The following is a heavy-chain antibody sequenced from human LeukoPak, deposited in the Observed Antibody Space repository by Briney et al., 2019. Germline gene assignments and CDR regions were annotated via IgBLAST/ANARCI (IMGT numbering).Heavy chain of an antibody. CDR3: ARHPPVGYYDSSGYYLDY. Sequence: GESLKISCKGSGYSFTSYWIGWVRQMPGKGLEWMGIIYPGDSDTRYSPSFQGQVTISADKSISTAYLQWSSLKASDTAMYYCARHPPVGYYDSSGYYLDYWGQGTLVTVSS. V-gene: IGHV5-51*01. J-gene: IGHJ4*02. CDR1: GYSFTSYW. CDR2: IYPGDSDT. D-gene: IGHD3-22*01.